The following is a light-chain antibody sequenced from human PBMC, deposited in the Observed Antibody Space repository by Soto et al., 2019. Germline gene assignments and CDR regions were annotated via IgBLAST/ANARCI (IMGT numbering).Light chain of an antibody. J-gene: IGKJ2*01. V-gene: IGKV1-39*01. CDR2: VAS. Sequence: DIQMTQSLSSLSASVGDTVTITCRASQSISNSLSWYQQKPGKAPKFLIYVASTLQRGVPSRFSGSGSGTAFTLTISSLQPEDVATYYCQQPFSPPYTFGQGTKLEIK. CDR1: QSISNS. CDR3: QQPFSPPYT.